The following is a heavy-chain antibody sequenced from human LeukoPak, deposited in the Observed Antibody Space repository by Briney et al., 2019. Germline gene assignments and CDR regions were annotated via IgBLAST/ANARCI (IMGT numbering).Heavy chain of an antibody. V-gene: IGHV3-23*01. CDR2: ISGSGGST. J-gene: IGHJ6*02. D-gene: IGHD6-19*01. Sequence: QPGGSLRLSCAASGFTFSSYAMSWVRQAPGKGLEWVSAISGSGGSTYYADSVKGRFTISRDNSKNTLYLQMNSLRAEDTAVYYCAKDPGIAVAGTIFYYYYGMDVWGQGTTVTVSS. CDR3: AKDPGIAVAGTIFYYYYGMDV. CDR1: GFTFSSYA.